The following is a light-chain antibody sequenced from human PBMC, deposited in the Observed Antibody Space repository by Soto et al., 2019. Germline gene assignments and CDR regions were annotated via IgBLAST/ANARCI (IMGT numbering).Light chain of an antibody. Sequence: DIQMTQSPSSLPASVGDRVTITCRASQSISNYLNWYQQKLGEAPKLLIYAASSLQSGVPSRFSGSGSGTDFTLTISGLQPEDSASYFCQQSMSAPLTFGGGTKVEIK. J-gene: IGKJ4*01. V-gene: IGKV1-39*01. CDR2: AAS. CDR3: QQSMSAPLT. CDR1: QSISNY.